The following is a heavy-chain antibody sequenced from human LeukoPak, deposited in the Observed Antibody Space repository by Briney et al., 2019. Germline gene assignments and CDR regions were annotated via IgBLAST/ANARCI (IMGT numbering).Heavy chain of an antibody. V-gene: IGHV3-23*01. Sequence: GGSLRLSCAASGFTFSKNAMSWVRQAPGKGLEWVSSITSSGSATCYADSVKGRSTISRDNSKNTLYLQMNGLRAEDTAVYYCARGVDVWGNYRQYYFDYWGQETLVTVSS. CDR3: ARGVDVWGNYRQYYFDY. CDR2: ITSSGSAT. D-gene: IGHD3-16*02. CDR1: GFTFSKNA. J-gene: IGHJ4*02.